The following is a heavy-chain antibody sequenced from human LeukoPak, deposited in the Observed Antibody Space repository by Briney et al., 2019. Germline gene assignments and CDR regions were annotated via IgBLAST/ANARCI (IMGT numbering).Heavy chain of an antibody. D-gene: IGHD4/OR15-4a*01. CDR3: ARRAGAYSHPYDY. CDR1: GFTFSSYA. Sequence: GGSLRLSCAASGFTFSSYAMSWVRQAPGKGLEWVSVISGSGGSTYYADSVKGRFTISRDNSKNTLYLQMNSLRAEDTAAYYCARRAGAYSHPYDYWGQGTLVTVSS. V-gene: IGHV3-23*01. CDR2: ISGSGGST. J-gene: IGHJ4*02.